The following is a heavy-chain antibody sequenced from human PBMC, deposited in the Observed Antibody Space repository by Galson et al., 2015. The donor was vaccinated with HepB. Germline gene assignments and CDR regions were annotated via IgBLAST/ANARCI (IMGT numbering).Heavy chain of an antibody. V-gene: IGHV1-3*01. CDR3: ARVVPAADNWFDP. CDR1: GYTFTSYA. J-gene: IGHJ5*02. CDR2: INAGNGNT. D-gene: IGHD2-2*01. Sequence: VKVSCKASGYTFTSYAMHWVRQAPGQRLEWMGWINAGNGNTKYSQKFQGRVTITRDTSASTAYMELSSLRSEDTAVYYCARVVPAADNWFDPWGQGTLVTVSS.